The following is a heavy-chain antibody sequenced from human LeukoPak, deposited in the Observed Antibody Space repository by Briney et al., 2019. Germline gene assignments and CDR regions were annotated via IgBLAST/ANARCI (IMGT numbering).Heavy chain of an antibody. J-gene: IGHJ4*01. Sequence: PGGSLRLSCAASGLTFSMYGMHWVRQAPGKGLEWVAVIWHDGSNKYYADSVKGRFTISRGNSRNTLYLQMNSLRPEDTAVYYCAKAYYDTSGYYYFDYWGHGTLVTVSS. CDR3: AKAYYDTSGYYYFDY. D-gene: IGHD3-22*01. V-gene: IGHV3-33*06. CDR1: GLTFSMYG. CDR2: IWHDGSNK.